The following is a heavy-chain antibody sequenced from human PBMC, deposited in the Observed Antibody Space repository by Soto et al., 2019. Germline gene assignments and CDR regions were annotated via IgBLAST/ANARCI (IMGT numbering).Heavy chain of an antibody. J-gene: IGHJ6*02. CDR2: INHSGST. V-gene: IGHV4-34*01. CDR1: GGSFSGYY. CDR3: ARNLRDGYNYYYYYYGMDV. D-gene: IGHD5-12*01. Sequence: SETLSLTCAVYGGSFSGYYWSWIRQPPGKGLEWIGEINHSGSTNYNPSLKSRVTISVDTSKNQFSLKLSSVTAADTAVYYCARNLRDGYNYYYYYYGMDVWGQGTTVTVSS.